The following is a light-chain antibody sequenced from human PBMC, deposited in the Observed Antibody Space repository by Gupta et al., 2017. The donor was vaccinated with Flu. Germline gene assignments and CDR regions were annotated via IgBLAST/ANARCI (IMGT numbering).Light chain of an antibody. V-gene: IGKV2-30*01. CDR1: RSLVYSDGNTY. J-gene: IGKJ2*01. CDR2: KVS. CDR3: MQATHWPPGYT. Sequence: DVVLTQSPLSLLVTLGQPASISCTSSRSLVYSDGNTYLNWYYKRPGQSPRRLIYKVSDRVSGVTDRFSGSGSGTDFTLKISRGEAEDVEVYYCMQATHWPPGYTFGQGTKLEI.